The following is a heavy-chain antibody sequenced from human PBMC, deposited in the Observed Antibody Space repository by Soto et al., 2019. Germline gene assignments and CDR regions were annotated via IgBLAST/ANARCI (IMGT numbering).Heavy chain of an antibody. D-gene: IGHD3-3*01. CDR2: IYPGDSDT. J-gene: IGHJ6*02. V-gene: IGHV5-51*01. Sequence: GESLKISCKGSGYSFTSYWIGWVRQMPGKGLEWMGIIYPGDSDTRYSPSFQGQVTISADKSISTAYLQWSSLKASDTAMYYCARGQAGVTIFGVVITDYYYGMDVWGQGTTVTVSS. CDR3: ARGQAGVTIFGVVITDYYYGMDV. CDR1: GYSFTSYW.